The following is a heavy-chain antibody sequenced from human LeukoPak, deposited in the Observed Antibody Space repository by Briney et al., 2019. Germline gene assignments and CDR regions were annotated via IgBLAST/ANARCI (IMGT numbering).Heavy chain of an antibody. J-gene: IGHJ3*02. CDR1: GGTFISYA. D-gene: IGHD6-13*01. V-gene: IGHV1-69*13. Sequence: ASVKVSCKASGGTFISYAISWVRQAPGQGLEWMGGIIPIFGTANYAQKFQGRVTITADESTSTAYMELSSLRSEDTAVYYCARVGKQLVRGVFDIWGKGKMVTVSS. CDR2: IIPIFGTA. CDR3: ARVGKQLVRGVFDI.